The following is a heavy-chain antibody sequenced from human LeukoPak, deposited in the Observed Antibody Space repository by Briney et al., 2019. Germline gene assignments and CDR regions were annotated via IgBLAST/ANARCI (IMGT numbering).Heavy chain of an antibody. CDR2: MNPNSGNT. CDR3: AKGYCSGTSCYVAPHY. CDR1: GYTFISYD. Sequence: ASVKVSCEASGYTFISYDINWVRQATGQGLEWMGWMNPNSGNTGYAQNFQGRVTMTRNTSMTTAYMELSSLRSEDTAAYYCAKGYCSGTSCYVAPHYWGQGTLVTVSS. V-gene: IGHV1-8*01. J-gene: IGHJ4*02. D-gene: IGHD2-2*01.